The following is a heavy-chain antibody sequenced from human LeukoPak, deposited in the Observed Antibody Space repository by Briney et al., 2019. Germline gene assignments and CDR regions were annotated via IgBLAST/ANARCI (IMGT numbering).Heavy chain of an antibody. V-gene: IGHV1-18*01. J-gene: IGHJ4*02. CDR2: ISAYNGNT. D-gene: IGHD1-1*01. CDR1: GYTFTSYG. CDR3: ATDRLERHQLFY. Sequence: ASVKVSCKASGYTFTSYGISWVRQAPGQGLEWMGWISAYNGNTNYAQKLQGRVTMTTDTSTSTAYMELSSLRSEDTAVYYCATDRLERHQLFYWGQGTLVTVSS.